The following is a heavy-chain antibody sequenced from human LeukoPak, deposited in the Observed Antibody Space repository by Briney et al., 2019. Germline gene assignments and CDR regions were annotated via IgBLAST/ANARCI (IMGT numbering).Heavy chain of an antibody. V-gene: IGHV3-30*18. CDR1: XFTFNNYG. CDR3: AKGPLRGTAAAIDY. CDR2: ISYDGGNK. D-gene: IGHD2-2*01. J-gene: IGHJ4*02. Sequence: SXRLXXXXSXFTFNNYGMHWVRQAPGKGLEWVAVISYDGGNKHYPDSVKGRFTISRDISTDTLWLQMDSLRTEDTAVYYCAKGPLRGTAAAIDYWGQGTLVTVSS.